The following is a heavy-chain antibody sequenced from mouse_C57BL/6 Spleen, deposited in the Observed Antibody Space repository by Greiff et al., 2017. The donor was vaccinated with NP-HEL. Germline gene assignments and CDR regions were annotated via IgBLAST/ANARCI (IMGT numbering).Heavy chain of an antibody. CDR2: ISYDGSN. CDR3: AREGDVEAMDY. D-gene: IGHD3-3*01. V-gene: IGHV3-6*01. J-gene: IGHJ4*01. Sequence: EVQLQESGPGLVKPSQSLSLTCSVTGYSITSGYYWNWIRQFPGNKLEWMGYISYDGSNNYNPSLKNRISITRDTSKNQFFLKLNSVTTEDTATYYCAREGDVEAMDYWGQGTSVTVSS. CDR1: GYSITSGYY.